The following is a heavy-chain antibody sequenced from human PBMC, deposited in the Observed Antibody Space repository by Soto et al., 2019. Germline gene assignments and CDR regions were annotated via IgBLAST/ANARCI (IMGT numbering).Heavy chain of an antibody. Sequence: EVQLLESGGGLVQPGGSLRLACVASGFSFSSYSMSWVRQAPGKGLEWVSDISGSGDSTNYADSVKGRFTISRDNSKNTVFLQMNSLRAEDRAMYYCAKGSASSGWLAHDYWGQGTLVTVCS. CDR3: AKGSASSGWLAHDY. D-gene: IGHD6-6*01. V-gene: IGHV3-23*01. CDR1: GFSFSSYS. J-gene: IGHJ4*02. CDR2: ISGSGDST.